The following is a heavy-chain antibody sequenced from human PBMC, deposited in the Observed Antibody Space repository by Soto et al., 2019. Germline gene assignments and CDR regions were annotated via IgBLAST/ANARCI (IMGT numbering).Heavy chain of an antibody. V-gene: IGHV1-46*01. Sequence: XSVKVSCKASGYSFTSYYMHWGRQAPGQGLEWMGIINPSGGSTSYAQKFQGRVTMTRDTSTSTVYMELSSLRSEDTAVYYCARGGMGYCSSTTCPAADWFDPWGQGTLVTVSS. CDR1: GYSFTSYY. D-gene: IGHD2-2*01. J-gene: IGHJ5*02. CDR2: INPSGGST. CDR3: ARGGMGYCSSTTCPAADWFDP.